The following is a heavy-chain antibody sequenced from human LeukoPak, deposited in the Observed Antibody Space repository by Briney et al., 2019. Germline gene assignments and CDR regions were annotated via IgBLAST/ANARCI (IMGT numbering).Heavy chain of an antibody. V-gene: IGHV3-30-3*01. CDR3: ARDKSGMDV. Sequence: GGSLRLSCAASGFTLSSYAMHWVRQAPGKGLEWVAVISYDGSNKYYADSVKGRFTISRDNSKNTLYLQMNSLRAEDTAVYYCARDKSGMDVWGQGTTVTVSS. CDR2: ISYDGSNK. J-gene: IGHJ6*02. CDR1: GFTLSSYA.